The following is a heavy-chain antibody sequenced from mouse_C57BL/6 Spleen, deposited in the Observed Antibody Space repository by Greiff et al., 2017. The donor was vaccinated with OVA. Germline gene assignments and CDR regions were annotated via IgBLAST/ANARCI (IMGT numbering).Heavy chain of an antibody. CDR3: ARFYYDYDVAMDY. V-gene: IGHV1-76*01. J-gene: IGHJ4*01. D-gene: IGHD2-4*01. Sequence: LQESGAELVRPGASVKLSCKASGYTFTDYYINWVKQRPGQGLEWIARIYPGSGNTYYNEKFKGKATLTAEKSSSTAYMQLSSLTSEDSAVYYCARFYYDYDVAMDYWGQGTSVTVSS. CDR2: IYPGSGNT. CDR1: GYTFTDYY.